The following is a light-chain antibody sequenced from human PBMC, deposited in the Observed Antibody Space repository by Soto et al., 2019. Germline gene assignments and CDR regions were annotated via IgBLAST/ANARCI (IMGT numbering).Light chain of an antibody. CDR1: QSICRW. V-gene: IGKV1-5*01. CDR3: QESYSYCT. J-gene: IGKJ1*01. CDR2: DAS. Sequence: DIQMTQSPSTLYASVGDTVTVTCRATQSICRWLAWYQQKPWKAPKLLVFDASTLENGVPARFSGSRSGPEWSLAISSLQRDDFATCYCQESYSYCTFGKGTK.